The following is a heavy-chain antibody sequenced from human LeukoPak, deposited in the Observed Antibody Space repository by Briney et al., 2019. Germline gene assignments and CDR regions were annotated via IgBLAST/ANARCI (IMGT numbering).Heavy chain of an antibody. D-gene: IGHD3-16*01. Sequence: SETLSLTCAVYGGSFSGYYWSWIRQPPGKGLEWIGEINHSGSTNYNPSLKSRVTISVDTSKNQFSLKLSSVTAADPAVYYCARCLRLIDLWGRGTLVTVSS. CDR2: INHSGST. CDR1: GGSFSGYY. CDR3: ARCLRLIDL. V-gene: IGHV4-34*01. J-gene: IGHJ2*01.